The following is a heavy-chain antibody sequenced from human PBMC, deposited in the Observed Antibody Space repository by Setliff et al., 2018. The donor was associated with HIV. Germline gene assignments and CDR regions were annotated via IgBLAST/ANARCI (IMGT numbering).Heavy chain of an antibody. Sequence: GGSLRLSCAASGFTFSSYSMNWVRQAPGKGLEWVSYISGDTRIINYADSVKGRFTISRDNAKNSLYLQMNSLRVEDTALYYCARDLNWGFDYWGQGALVTVSS. D-gene: IGHD7-27*01. CDR2: ISGDTRII. CDR3: ARDLNWGFDY. CDR1: GFTFSSYS. J-gene: IGHJ4*02. V-gene: IGHV3-48*01.